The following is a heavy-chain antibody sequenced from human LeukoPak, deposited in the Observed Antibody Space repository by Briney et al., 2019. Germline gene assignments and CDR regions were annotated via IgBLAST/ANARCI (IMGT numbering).Heavy chain of an antibody. V-gene: IGHV1-69*13. J-gene: IGHJ4*02. D-gene: IGHD6-19*01. Sequence: SVKVSCKASGGTFSSYAISWVRQAPGQGLEWMGGIIPIFGTANYAQKFQGRVTITADESTSTAYMELSSLRSGDTAVYYCARFAVHRRLAVAGQFGLDYWGQGTLVTVSS. CDR2: IIPIFGTA. CDR1: GGTFSSYA. CDR3: ARFAVHRRLAVAGQFGLDY.